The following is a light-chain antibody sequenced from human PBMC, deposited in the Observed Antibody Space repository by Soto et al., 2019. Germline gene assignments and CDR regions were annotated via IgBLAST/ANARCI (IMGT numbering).Light chain of an antibody. CDR2: HVS. V-gene: IGLV2-14*03. Sequence: QSALTQPASVSLFPRQSITMSCTGTSTDLHNNNYVSWYQQHPGRAPKLIIYHVSYRPSGVPNRFSGSKSDSSASLTISGLQAEDEADYYCSSYTPSRNTYVVGHGTQLTVL. J-gene: IGLJ1*01. CDR3: SSYTPSRNTYV. CDR1: STDLHNNNY.